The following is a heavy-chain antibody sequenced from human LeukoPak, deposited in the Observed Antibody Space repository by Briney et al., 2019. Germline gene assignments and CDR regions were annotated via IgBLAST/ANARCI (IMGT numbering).Heavy chain of an antibody. CDR2: IYSGGST. J-gene: IGHJ5*02. V-gene: IGHV3-66*02. CDR3: ARDLTCYDSSGYSP. Sequence: GGSLRLSCAASGFTVSSNYMSWVRQAPGKGLEWVSVIYSGGSTYYADSVKGRFTISRDNSKNTLYLQMNSLRAEDTAVYYCARDLTCYDSSGYSPWGQGTLVTVSS. D-gene: IGHD3-22*01. CDR1: GFTVSSNY.